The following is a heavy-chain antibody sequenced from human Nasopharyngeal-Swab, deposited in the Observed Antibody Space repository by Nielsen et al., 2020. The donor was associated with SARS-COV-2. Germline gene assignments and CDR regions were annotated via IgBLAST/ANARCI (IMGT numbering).Heavy chain of an antibody. CDR3: ARENFGFDY. D-gene: IGHD3-10*01. CDR2: IYRSGST. V-gene: IGHV4-30-2*06. Sequence: SQTLSLTCPVSGDSIASGGYSWTWIRQSPRRGLERLGNIYRSGSTYYNPSLKSRVTISVDRSKNQFSLKLSSVTAADTALYYCARENFGFDYWGQGILVTVSS. CDR1: GDSIASGGYS. J-gene: IGHJ4*02.